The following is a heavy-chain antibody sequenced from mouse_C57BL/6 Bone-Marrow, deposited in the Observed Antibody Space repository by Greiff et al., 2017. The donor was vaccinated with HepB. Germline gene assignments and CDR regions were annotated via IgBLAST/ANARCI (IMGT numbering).Heavy chain of an antibody. CDR3: ARSSTMITTYFDY. J-gene: IGHJ2*01. CDR1: GFTFSSYA. Sequence: EVKLQESGGGLVKPGGSLKLSCAASGFTFSSYAMSWVRQTPEKRLEWVATISDGGSYTYYPDNVKGRFTISRDNAKNNLYLQMSHLKSEDTAMYYCARSSTMITTYFDYWGQGTTLTVSS. V-gene: IGHV5-4*03. CDR2: ISDGGSYT. D-gene: IGHD2-4*01.